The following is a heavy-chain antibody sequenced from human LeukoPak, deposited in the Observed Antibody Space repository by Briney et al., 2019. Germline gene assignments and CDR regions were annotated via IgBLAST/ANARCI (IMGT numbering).Heavy chain of an antibody. CDR1: GGSISSYY. J-gene: IGHJ3*02. CDR2: IYYSGST. V-gene: IGHV4-59*01. Sequence: SETLSLTCTVSGGSISSYYWSWIRQPPGKGLEWLGYIYYSGSTSYNPSLKSRVTISVDTSKKQFSLELSSVTAADTAFYYCARYIVSYPHDAFDIWGQGTMVTVSS. D-gene: IGHD1-26*01. CDR3: ARYIVSYPHDAFDI.